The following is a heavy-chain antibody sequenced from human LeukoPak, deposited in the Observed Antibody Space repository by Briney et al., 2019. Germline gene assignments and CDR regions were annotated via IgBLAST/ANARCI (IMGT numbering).Heavy chain of an antibody. J-gene: IGHJ4*02. CDR1: GFTFSSYG. Sequence: GGSLRLSCAASGFTFSSYGMHWVRQAPGKGLEWLAVILDDGSNRYYADSVRGRFTISRDNSKNTLFLQTNSLRAEDTGVYYCAGSSGTNDYWGQGTLVTASS. CDR3: AGSSGTNDY. CDR2: ILDDGSNR. V-gene: IGHV3-30*03. D-gene: IGHD6-19*01.